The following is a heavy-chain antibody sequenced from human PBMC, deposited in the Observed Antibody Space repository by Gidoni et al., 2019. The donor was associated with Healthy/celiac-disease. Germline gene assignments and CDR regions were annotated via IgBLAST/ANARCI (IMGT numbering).Heavy chain of an antibody. D-gene: IGHD3-22*01. J-gene: IGHJ4*02. Sequence: QVQLVQSGAEVKKPGSSVKVSCKASGGTFSSYALSWVRQAPGQGLEWMGGIIPIFGTANYAQKFQGRVTITADESTSTAYMELSSLRSEDTAVYYCARSARSDYYDSSGYYYYFDYWGQGTLVTVSS. CDR2: IIPIFGTA. V-gene: IGHV1-69*01. CDR3: ARSARSDYYDSSGYYYYFDY. CDR1: GGTFSSYA.